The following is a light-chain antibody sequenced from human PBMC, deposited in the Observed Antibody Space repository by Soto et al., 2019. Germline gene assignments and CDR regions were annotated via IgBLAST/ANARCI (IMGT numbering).Light chain of an antibody. CDR3: QQSYSTPPIT. CDR1: QSVSPY. V-gene: IGKV3-11*01. CDR2: DAF. J-gene: IGKJ5*01. Sequence: MVSTKSPATLSLTTGERATLSCRASQSVSPYLAWYQQKPGQAPRLLIYDAFNRATGIPARFSGSGSGTDFTLTISSLQPEDFATYYCQQSYSTPPITFGQGGLLEIK.